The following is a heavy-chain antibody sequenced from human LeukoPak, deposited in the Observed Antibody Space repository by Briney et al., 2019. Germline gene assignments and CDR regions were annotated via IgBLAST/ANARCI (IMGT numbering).Heavy chain of an antibody. Sequence: GGSLRLSCAASGFTFSSYAMSWVRQAPGKGLKWVSAISGSGGSTYFADSVKGRFTISRDNSKNTLYLQMNSLRAEDTAVYYCAKVPKIAAAGPCYFDYWGQGTLVTVSS. CDR2: ISGSGGST. CDR3: AKVPKIAAAGPCYFDY. V-gene: IGHV3-23*01. D-gene: IGHD6-13*01. CDR1: GFTFSSYA. J-gene: IGHJ4*02.